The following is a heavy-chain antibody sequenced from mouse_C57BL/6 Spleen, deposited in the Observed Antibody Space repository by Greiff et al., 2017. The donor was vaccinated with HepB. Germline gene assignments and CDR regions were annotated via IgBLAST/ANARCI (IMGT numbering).Heavy chain of an antibody. D-gene: IGHD2-5*01. Sequence: QVQLQQPGAELVMPGASVKLSCKASGYTFTSYWMHWVKQRPGQGLEWIGEIDPSDSYTNYNQKFKGKSTLTVDKSSSTAYMQLSSLTSEDSAVYYFARGGYYSKFAYWGQGTLVTVSA. CDR2: IDPSDSYT. V-gene: IGHV1-69*01. CDR3: ARGGYYSKFAY. J-gene: IGHJ3*01. CDR1: GYTFTSYW.